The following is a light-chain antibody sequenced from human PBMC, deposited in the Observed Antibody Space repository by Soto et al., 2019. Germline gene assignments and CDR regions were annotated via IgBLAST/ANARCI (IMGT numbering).Light chain of an antibody. V-gene: IGLV2-23*02. J-gene: IGLJ2*01. CDR3: CSYAGTTTWV. Sequence: QSVLTQPASVSGSPGQSITISCTGTSSDVGSHNFVSWYQQRPGKAPKLMIFEVTKRPSGVSSRFSASKSVNTASLTISGVQAEDEADYYCCSYAGTTTWVFGGGTKVTVL. CDR2: EVT. CDR1: SSDVGSHNF.